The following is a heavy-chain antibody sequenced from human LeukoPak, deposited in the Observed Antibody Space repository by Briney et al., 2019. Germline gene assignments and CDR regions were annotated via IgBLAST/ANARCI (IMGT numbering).Heavy chain of an antibody. CDR1: GFTFSSYS. V-gene: IGHV3-21*01. Sequence: PGGSLRLSCAASGFTFSSYSMNWVRQAPGKGLEWVSSISSSSSYIYYADSVKGRFTISRDNAKNSLYLQMNSLRAEDTAVYYCARVGYYDSSGYRAFDIWGQGTMVTVSS. D-gene: IGHD3-22*01. CDR2: ISSSSSYI. J-gene: IGHJ3*02. CDR3: ARVGYYDSSGYRAFDI.